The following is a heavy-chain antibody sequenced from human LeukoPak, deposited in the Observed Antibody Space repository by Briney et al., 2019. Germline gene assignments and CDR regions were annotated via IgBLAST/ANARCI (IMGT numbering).Heavy chain of an antibody. Sequence: GGSLRLSCAASGFTFSSYWMSWVRQAPGKGLEWVANINQDGSEKYYVDSVKGRFTISRGNAKNSLYLQMNSLRAEDTAVYYCAKRISSGWSYYFDYWGQGTLVTVSS. CDR2: INQDGSEK. V-gene: IGHV3-7*01. CDR1: GFTFSSYW. D-gene: IGHD6-19*01. CDR3: AKRISSGWSYYFDY. J-gene: IGHJ4*02.